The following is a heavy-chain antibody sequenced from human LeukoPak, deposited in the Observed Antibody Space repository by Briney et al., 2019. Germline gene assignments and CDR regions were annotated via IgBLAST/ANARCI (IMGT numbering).Heavy chain of an antibody. D-gene: IGHD3-3*01. Sequence: GGSLRLSCAASGFTFSSYSMNWVRQAPGKGLEWVSSISSSSSYIYYADSVKGRFTISRDNAKNSLYLQMNSLRAEDTAVYYCARDNDFWSGSHGWFDPWGREPWSPSPQ. V-gene: IGHV3-21*01. CDR2: ISSSSSYI. CDR3: ARDNDFWSGSHGWFDP. J-gene: IGHJ5*02. CDR1: GFTFSSYS.